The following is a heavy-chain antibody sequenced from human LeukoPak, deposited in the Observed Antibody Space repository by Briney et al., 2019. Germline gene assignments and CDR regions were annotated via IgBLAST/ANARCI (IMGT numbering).Heavy chain of an antibody. CDR2: ISVYNSNT. J-gene: IGHJ4*02. CDR3: ARVGLPTWYYYFDY. CDR1: GYTFTSYG. Sequence: ASVKVSCKASGYTFTSYGISWVRQAPGQGLEWMGWISVYNSNTNYAQKLQDRVTMTTDTSTSTAYMELRSLRSDDTAVYYCARVGLPTWYYYFDYWGQGTLATVSS. D-gene: IGHD1-7*01. V-gene: IGHV1-18*01.